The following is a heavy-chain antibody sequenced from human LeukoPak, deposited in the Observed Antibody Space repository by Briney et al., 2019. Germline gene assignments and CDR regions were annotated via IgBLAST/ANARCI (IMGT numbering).Heavy chain of an antibody. D-gene: IGHD3-3*01. CDR1: GVTFSSYA. Sequence: GGSLRLSCEASGVTFSSYAMSWVRQAPGKGLEWVSAISGSGGSTYYADSVKGRFTISRDNSKNTLYLQMNSLRAEDTAVYYCAKDQGFLEWLFDYWGQGTLVTVSS. CDR2: ISGSGGST. CDR3: AKDQGFLEWLFDY. J-gene: IGHJ4*02. V-gene: IGHV3-23*01.